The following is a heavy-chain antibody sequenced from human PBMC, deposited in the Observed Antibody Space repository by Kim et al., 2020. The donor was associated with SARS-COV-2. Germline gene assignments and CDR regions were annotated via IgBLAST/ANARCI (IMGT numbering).Heavy chain of an antibody. CDR2: ISVSGDSI. Sequence: GGSLRLSCAAASGFTFSRFDMSWVRQAPGKELEWVSSISVSGDSIYYADSVKGRFTISRDSSKDTLFLQMNSLRAEDTAVYYCAQRPVGWNYFDHWGQGTLVTVSS. CDR3: AQRPVGWNYFDH. V-gene: IGHV3-23*01. CDR1: GFTFSRFD. J-gene: IGHJ4*02. D-gene: IGHD1-1*01.